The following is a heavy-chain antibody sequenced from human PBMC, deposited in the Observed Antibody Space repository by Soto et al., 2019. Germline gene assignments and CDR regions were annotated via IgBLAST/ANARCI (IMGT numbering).Heavy chain of an antibody. Sequence: SETLSLTCTVSGGSISSYYWSWIRQPPGKGLEWIGYIYYSGSTSYNPSLKSRVTISVDTSKNQFSLKLSSVTAADTAVYYCARSRGDGRDGYNWFGYWGQGTLVTVSS. D-gene: IGHD5-12*01. CDR3: ARSRGDGRDGYNWFGY. CDR2: IYYSGST. V-gene: IGHV4-59*01. J-gene: IGHJ4*02. CDR1: GGSISSYY.